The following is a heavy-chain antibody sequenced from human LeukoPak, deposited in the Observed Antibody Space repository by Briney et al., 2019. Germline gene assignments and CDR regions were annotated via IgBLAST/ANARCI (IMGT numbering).Heavy chain of an antibody. D-gene: IGHD3-10*01. CDR3: ARDISPSYFGSFDY. Sequence: GGSLRLSCVASGFTFSSYAMSWVRQAPGKGLEWVSALSGSGGSTYYADSVKGRFTISRDNSKNTLYLQMNSLRAEDTAVYYCARDISPSYFGSFDYWGQGTLVTVSS. CDR2: LSGSGGST. J-gene: IGHJ4*02. CDR1: GFTFSSYA. V-gene: IGHV3-23*01.